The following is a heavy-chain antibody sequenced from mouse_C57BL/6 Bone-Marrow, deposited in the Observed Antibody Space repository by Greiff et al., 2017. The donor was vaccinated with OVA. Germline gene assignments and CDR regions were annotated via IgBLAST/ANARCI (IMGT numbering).Heavy chain of an antibody. CDR2: INPSSGYT. D-gene: IGHD2-5*01. J-gene: IGHJ3*01. V-gene: IGHV1-7*01. Sequence: QVQLKESGAELAKPGASVKLSCKASGYTFTSYWMHWVKQRPGQGLEWIGYINPSSGYTKYNQKFKDKATLTADKSSSTAYMQLSSLTYEDSAVYYCARDYSNYRAWFVYWGQGTLVTVSA. CDR1: GYTFTSYW. CDR3: ARDYSNYRAWFVY.